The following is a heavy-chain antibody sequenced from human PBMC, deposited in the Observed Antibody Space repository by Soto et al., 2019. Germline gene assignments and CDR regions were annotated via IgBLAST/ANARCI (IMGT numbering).Heavy chain of an antibody. J-gene: IGHJ6*03. D-gene: IGHD2-2*01. CDR1: SGSISSSNW. CDR3: AGRYCSSTSCYAYPDYYYYMDV. CDR2: IYHSGST. Sequence: SETLSLTCAVSSGSISSSNWWSWVRQPPGKGLEWIGEIYHSGSTNYNPSLKSRVTISVDKSKNQFSLKLSSVTAADTAVYYCAGRYCSSTSCYAYPDYYYYMDVWGKGTTVTVSS. V-gene: IGHV4-4*02.